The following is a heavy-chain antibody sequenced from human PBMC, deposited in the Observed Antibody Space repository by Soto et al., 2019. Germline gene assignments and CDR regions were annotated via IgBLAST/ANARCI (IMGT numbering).Heavy chain of an antibody. CDR3: ARGGGGYYYYGMDV. D-gene: IGHD2-15*01. J-gene: IGHJ6*02. CDR1: GYTFTSYG. CDR2: ISAYNGNT. Sequence: ASVKVSCKASGYTFTSYGISWVRQAPGQGLEWMGWISAYNGNTNYAQKLQGRVTMTTDTSTSTAYMELRSLRPEDTAVYYCARGGGGYYYYGMDVWGQGTTVTVSS. V-gene: IGHV1-18*01.